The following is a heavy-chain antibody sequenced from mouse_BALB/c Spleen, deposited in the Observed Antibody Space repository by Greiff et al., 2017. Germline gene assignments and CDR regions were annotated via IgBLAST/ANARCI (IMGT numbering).Heavy chain of an antibody. Sequence: DVHLVESGGGLVQPGGSLKLSCAASGFTFSSYTMSWVRQTPEKRLEWVAYISNGGGSTYYPDTVKGRFTISRDNAKNTLYLQMSSLKSEDTAMYYCARYDYYWYFDVWGAGTTVTVSS. J-gene: IGHJ1*01. D-gene: IGHD2-4*01. CDR3: ARYDYYWYFDV. V-gene: IGHV5-12-2*01. CDR1: GFTFSSYT. CDR2: ISNGGGST.